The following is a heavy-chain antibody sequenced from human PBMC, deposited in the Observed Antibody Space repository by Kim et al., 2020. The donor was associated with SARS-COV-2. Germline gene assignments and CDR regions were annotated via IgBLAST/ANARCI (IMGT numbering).Heavy chain of an antibody. Sequence: YAQKFQGRVTMTRNTSRTTADMELSSLRSEDTAVYYCARRIAAAGTPIGYWGQGTLVTVSS. CDR3: ARRIAAAGTPIGY. D-gene: IGHD6-13*01. J-gene: IGHJ4*02. V-gene: IGHV1-8*01.